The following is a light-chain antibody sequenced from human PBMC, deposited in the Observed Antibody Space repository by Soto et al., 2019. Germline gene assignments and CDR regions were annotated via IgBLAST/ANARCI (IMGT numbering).Light chain of an antibody. J-gene: IGKJ4*01. Sequence: EIVMTQSPGTLSVSPGERATLSCRASQSVSSNLAWYQQKPGQAPRLLFYGASSGAPGIPARFSGRGSGTEFTLTISSLQSEDFAVYNCQQYNDWPPVTFGGGAKVEIK. CDR2: GAS. CDR3: QQYNDWPPVT. V-gene: IGKV3-15*01. CDR1: QSVSSN.